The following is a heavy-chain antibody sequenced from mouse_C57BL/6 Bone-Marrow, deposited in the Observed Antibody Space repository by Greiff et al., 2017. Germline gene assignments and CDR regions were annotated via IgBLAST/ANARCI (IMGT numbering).Heavy chain of an antibody. J-gene: IGHJ3*01. V-gene: IGHV1-26*01. CDR3: APYGYDFAY. Sequence: EVQLQQSGPELVKPGASVKISCKASGYTFTDYYMNWVKQSPGKSLEWIGDINPNNGGTSYNQKFKGKATLTVDKSSSTAYMELRSLTSEDSAVYYCAPYGYDFAYWGQGTLVTVSA. CDR2: INPNNGGT. D-gene: IGHD2-2*01. CDR1: GYTFTDYY.